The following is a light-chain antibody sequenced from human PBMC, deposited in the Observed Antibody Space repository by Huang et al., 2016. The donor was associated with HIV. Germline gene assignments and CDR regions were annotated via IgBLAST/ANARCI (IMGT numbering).Light chain of an antibody. V-gene: IGKV1-27*01. Sequence: DFQMTQSPSSLSASVGDRVTINCRASQGISNYLAWYQQKPGKVPKLLIYGASTLHSGVPSRFSGSGSGTDFTLTISSLRPEDVATYYCQGYNSAPRTFGQGTKVEIK. CDR3: QGYNSAPRT. CDR2: GAS. CDR1: QGISNY. J-gene: IGKJ1*01.